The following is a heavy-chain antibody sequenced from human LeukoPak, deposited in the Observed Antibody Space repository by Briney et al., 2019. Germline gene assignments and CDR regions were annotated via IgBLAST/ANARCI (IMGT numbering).Heavy chain of an antibody. CDR2: IRSKANSDAT. CDR3: TRHVDPLYNDFWH. Sequence: PGGSLKLSCAGSGFSFSDSAMHWVRQASGEGLEWVGRIRSKANSDATAYAALVKGRFTIFRDDSKNTAYLQMNSLKTEDTAVYYCTRHVDPLYNDFWHWGQGTLVTVSS. D-gene: IGHD3-3*01. CDR1: GFSFSDSA. V-gene: IGHV3-73*01. J-gene: IGHJ4*02.